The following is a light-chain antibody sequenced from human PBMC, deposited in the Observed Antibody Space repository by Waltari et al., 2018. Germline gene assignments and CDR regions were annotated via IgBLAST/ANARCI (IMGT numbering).Light chain of an antibody. V-gene: IGLV2-8*01. CDR2: EVN. J-gene: IGLJ3*02. CDR3: SSYAGSNNWV. CDR1: SSDVGGYNS. Sequence: QSALSQPPSASGSRGQSVTISCTGTSSDVGGYNSVSWYQQHPGKAPKFMIYEVNKRPSGVPDRFSGSKSGNTASLTVSGLQAEDEADYYCSSYAGSNNWVFGGGTKLTVL.